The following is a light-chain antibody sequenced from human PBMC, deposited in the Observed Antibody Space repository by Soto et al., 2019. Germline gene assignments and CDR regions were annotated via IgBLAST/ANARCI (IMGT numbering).Light chain of an antibody. CDR3: QQYNTYFLT. J-gene: IGKJ4*01. CDR2: DAS. Sequence: DIQMTQSPSTLSASVGDRVTITCRASQSISSWLAWYQQKPGKAPKLLICDASTLESGVPSRFSGGGSGTEFTLTISSLQPDDIAIYYCQQYNTYFLTFGGGTKVEIK. CDR1: QSISSW. V-gene: IGKV1-5*01.